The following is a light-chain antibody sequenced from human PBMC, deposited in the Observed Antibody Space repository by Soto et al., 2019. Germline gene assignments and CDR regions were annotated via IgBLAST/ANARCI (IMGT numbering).Light chain of an antibody. CDR1: SGSVSTSFY. Sequence: QTVVTQEPSFSVSPGGTVTLTCGLSSGSVSTSFYPSWYQQTPGQAPRTLISSTNTRSSGVPNRFSGSILGSKAALTITGAQADDESNYYCVLYMGSGLWVFGGGTKLTVL. J-gene: IGLJ3*02. CDR3: VLYMGSGLWV. V-gene: IGLV8-61*01. CDR2: STN.